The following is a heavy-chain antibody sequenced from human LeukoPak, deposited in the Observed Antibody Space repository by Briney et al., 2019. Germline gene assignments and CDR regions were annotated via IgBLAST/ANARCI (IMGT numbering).Heavy chain of an antibody. CDR1: GGSFSGYY. CDR2: INHSGST. V-gene: IGHV4-34*01. Sequence: SETLSLICAVYGGSFSGYYWSWIRQPPGKGLEWIGEINHSGSTNYNPSLKSRVTISVDTSKNQFSLKLSSVTAADTAVYYCARGREWYGSRDPLLPFDYWGREPWSPSPQ. D-gene: IGHD3-22*01. J-gene: IGHJ4*02. CDR3: ARGREWYGSRDPLLPFDY.